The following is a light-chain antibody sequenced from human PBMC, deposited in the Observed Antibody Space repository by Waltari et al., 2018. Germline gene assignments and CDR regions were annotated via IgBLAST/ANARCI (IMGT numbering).Light chain of an antibody. Sequence: SYALTQPPSVSVSPGQTASITCSGDKLGEKYACWYQQKPGQSPVLVIYQDNKRPSGIPERFSGSNSGHTATLTISGTQAMDEADYYCQGWDNSLVVFGTGTAVTVL. CDR3: QGWDNSLVV. CDR1: KLGEKY. CDR2: QDN. V-gene: IGLV3-1*01. J-gene: IGLJ1*01.